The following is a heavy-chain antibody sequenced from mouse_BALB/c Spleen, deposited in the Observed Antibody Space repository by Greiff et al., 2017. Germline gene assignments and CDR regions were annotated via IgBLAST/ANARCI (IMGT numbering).Heavy chain of an antibody. Sequence: VNVVESGPGLVQPSQSLSITCTVSGFSLTSYGVHWVRQSPGKGLEWLGVIWSGGSTDYNAAFISRLSISKDNSKSQVFFKMNSLQANDTAIYYCARSGSSPYYYAMDYWGQGTSVTVSS. CDR1: GFSLTSYG. V-gene: IGHV2-2*02. J-gene: IGHJ4*01. CDR3: ARSGSSPYYYAMDY. CDR2: IWSGGST. D-gene: IGHD1-1*01.